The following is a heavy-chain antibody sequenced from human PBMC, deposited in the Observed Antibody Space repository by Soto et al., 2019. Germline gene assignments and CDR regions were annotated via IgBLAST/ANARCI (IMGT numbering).Heavy chain of an antibody. CDR1: GYSFGNYW. D-gene: IGHD3-22*01. V-gene: IGHV5-51*01. CDR3: AISSEPGGYSDYFNF. Sequence: GESLKISCKASGYSFGNYWVAWVRQMPGKGLEWMGIIYPGDSDTRYSPSFQGQVTFSADKSILTAYLQWSSLKAADTAVYYCAISSEPGGYSDYFNFWGQGTLVTVSS. J-gene: IGHJ4*02. CDR2: IYPGDSDT.